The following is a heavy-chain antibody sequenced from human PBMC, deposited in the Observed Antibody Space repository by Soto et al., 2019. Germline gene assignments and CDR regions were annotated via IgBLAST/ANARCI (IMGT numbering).Heavy chain of an antibody. CDR2: IYYSGST. J-gene: IGHJ4*02. D-gene: IGHD3-10*01. V-gene: IGHV4-31*03. CDR1: GGSISSGGYY. CDR3: ASRKGLPGVYFDY. Sequence: KTSETLSLTCTVSGGSISSGGYYWSWIRQHPGKGLEWIGYIYYSGSTYYNPSLKSRVTISVDTSKNQFSLKLSSVTAADTAVYYCASRKGLPGVYFDYWGQGTLVTVSS.